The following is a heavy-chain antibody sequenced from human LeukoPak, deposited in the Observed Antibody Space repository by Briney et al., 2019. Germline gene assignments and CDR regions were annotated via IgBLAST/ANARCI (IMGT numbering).Heavy chain of an antibody. J-gene: IGHJ3*02. CDR1: DYYISSGHY. D-gene: IGHD3-3*01. CDR2: IHHAGAT. Sequence: PSETLSLTCTVSDYYISSGHYWGWIRQPPGKGLEWIGNIHHAGATYYNPSLKSRVTISVDTSKNQFSLKLNSVTAADTAVYYCARHRRLITLFGVAVTLHAHDAFDIWGQGTMVTVSS. V-gene: IGHV4-38-2*02. CDR3: ARHRRLITLFGVAVTLHAHDAFDI.